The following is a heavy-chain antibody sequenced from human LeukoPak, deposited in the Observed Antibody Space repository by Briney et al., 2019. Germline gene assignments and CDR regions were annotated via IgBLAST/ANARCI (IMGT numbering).Heavy chain of an antibody. CDR1: GGSISSGGHS. CDR2: INHSGST. Sequence: SETLSLTCAVSGGSISSGGHSWSWIRQPPGKGLEWIGEINHSGSTNYNPSLKSRVTISVDTSKNQFSLKLSSVTAADTAVYYCATRTYDFWSGGTGYYFDYWGQGTLVTVSS. V-gene: IGHV4-34*01. CDR3: ATRTYDFWSGGTGYYFDY. D-gene: IGHD3-3*01. J-gene: IGHJ4*02.